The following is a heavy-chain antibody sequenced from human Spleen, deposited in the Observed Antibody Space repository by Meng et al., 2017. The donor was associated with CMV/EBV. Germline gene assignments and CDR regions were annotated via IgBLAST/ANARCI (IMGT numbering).Heavy chain of an antibody. Sequence: SETLSLTCSVSGDSISSGSDYWAWIRQPPGEGLQWIGSFPYSGSTFYNPSLESRVSISADASKNQFFLKLSSVTAADTAVYYCAVTRRHYCTSTSCSYYGMDVWGQGTTVTVSS. V-gene: IGHV4-39*07. CDR3: AVTRRHYCTSTSCSYYGMDV. J-gene: IGHJ6*02. CDR1: GDSISSGSDY. CDR2: FPYSGST. D-gene: IGHD2-2*01.